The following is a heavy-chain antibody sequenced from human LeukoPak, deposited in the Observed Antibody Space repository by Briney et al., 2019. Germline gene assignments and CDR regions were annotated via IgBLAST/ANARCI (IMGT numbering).Heavy chain of an antibody. CDR1: GFTFSSYG. CDR3: AKDRYSSSWPPLDP. J-gene: IGHJ5*02. CDR2: ISYDGSNK. Sequence: GESLRLSCAASGFTFSSYGMHWVRQAPGKGLEWVAVISYDGSNKYYADSVKGRFTISRDNSKNTLYLQMNSLRAEDTAVYYCAKDRYSSSWPPLDPWGQGTLVTVSS. D-gene: IGHD6-13*01. V-gene: IGHV3-30*18.